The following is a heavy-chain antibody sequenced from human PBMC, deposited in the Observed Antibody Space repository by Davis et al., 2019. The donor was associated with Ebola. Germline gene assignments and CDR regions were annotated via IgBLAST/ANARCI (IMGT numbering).Heavy chain of an antibody. CDR2: MNPNSGNT. Sequence: ASVKVSCKASGYTFTSYDINWVRQATGQGFEWMGWMNPNSGNTGYAQKFEGRVNITRNTSISTDYMELISLRSEDTAVYYCARRYYYGSGSYGAMDVWGQGTTVTVSS. CDR1: GYTFTSYD. V-gene: IGHV1-8*03. J-gene: IGHJ6*02. CDR3: ARRYYYGSGSYGAMDV. D-gene: IGHD3-10*01.